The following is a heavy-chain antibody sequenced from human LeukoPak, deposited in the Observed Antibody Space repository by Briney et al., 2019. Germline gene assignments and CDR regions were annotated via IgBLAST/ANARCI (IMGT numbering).Heavy chain of an antibody. CDR1: GFTFSSYA. D-gene: IGHD2-15*01. Sequence: GGSLRLSCAASGFTFSSYAMSWVRQAPGKGLEWVSAISGSGGSTYYADSVKGRFTISRDNAKNTRYLQMNSLRAEDTAVYYCSLSPTPDGMDVWGQGTTVTVSS. CDR3: SLSPTPDGMDV. V-gene: IGHV3-23*01. J-gene: IGHJ6*02. CDR2: ISGSGGST.